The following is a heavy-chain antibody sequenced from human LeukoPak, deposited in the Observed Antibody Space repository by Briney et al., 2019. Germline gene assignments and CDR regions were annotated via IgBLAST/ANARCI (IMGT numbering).Heavy chain of an antibody. D-gene: IGHD5-18*01. CDR3: TRSSRGYNYGYFDY. CDR2: IYSDGRT. V-gene: IGHV3-66*01. Sequence: PGGSLRLSCAASGFTVSNNYMSLVRQAPGKGLEWVSIIYSDGRTYHVDSVKGRFTISRDNSKNTLFLQMDSLRAEDTAVYYCTRSSRGYNYGYFDYWGQGTLVTVSS. J-gene: IGHJ4*02. CDR1: GFTVSNNY.